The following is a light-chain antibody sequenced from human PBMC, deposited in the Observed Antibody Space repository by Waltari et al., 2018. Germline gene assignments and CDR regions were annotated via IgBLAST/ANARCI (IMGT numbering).Light chain of an antibody. J-gene: IGKJ2*01. Sequence: VLTQSPGTLSLSPGERATLSCRASQSLTKRYLAWYQQKPGQAPRILIYGASSRAAGIPDRFSGSGSGTDFTLTISRPEPEDFAVYYCQQYGSSVLYTFGQGTKLEIK. CDR1: QSLTKRY. CDR3: QQYGSSVLYT. CDR2: GAS. V-gene: IGKV3-20*01.